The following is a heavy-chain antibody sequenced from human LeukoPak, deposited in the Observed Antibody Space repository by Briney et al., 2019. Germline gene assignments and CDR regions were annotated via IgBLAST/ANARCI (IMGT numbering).Heavy chain of an antibody. CDR2: IYRGDT. CDR1: GFIAGYNY. Sequence: GGSLRLSCEVSGFIAGYNYMSWVRQAPGKGLEWVSVIYRGDTYYADSVKGRFTISRDDSKNTVFLQMNNLRVEDTAEYFCASYYCSSGSCYFDHWGQGTLVTVSS. V-gene: IGHV3-53*01. CDR3: ASYYCSSGSCYFDH. J-gene: IGHJ4*02. D-gene: IGHD2-15*01.